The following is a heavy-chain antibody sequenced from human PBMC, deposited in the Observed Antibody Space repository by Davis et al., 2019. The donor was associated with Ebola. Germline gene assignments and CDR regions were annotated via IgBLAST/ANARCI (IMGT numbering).Heavy chain of an antibody. J-gene: IGHJ6*02. Sequence: ASVKVSCKASGYTFTGYYMHWVRQGPGQGLEWMGWIRPNNGGTNVAPKFQGRVTLTRDTSIATAHLQLSGLMSDDTAVYYCARFGLSYHGSGTYVPPQNHYFYYFSLDVWGQGTTVTVS. CDR3: ARFGLSYHGSGTYVPPQNHYFYYFSLDV. D-gene: IGHD3-10*01. CDR2: IRPNNGGT. CDR1: GYTFTGYY. V-gene: IGHV1-2*02.